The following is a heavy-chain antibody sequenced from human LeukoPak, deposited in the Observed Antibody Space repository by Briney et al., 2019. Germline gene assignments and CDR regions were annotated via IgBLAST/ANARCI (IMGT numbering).Heavy chain of an antibody. V-gene: IGHV4-39*01. Sequence: SETLSLTCTVSGGSISSSSYYWGWIRQPPGKGLEWIGSIYYSGSTYYNPSLKSRVTISADTSKNQFSLKLSSVTAADTAVYYCARSYYASSGVFDYWGQGTLVTVSS. CDR3: ARSYYASSGVFDY. CDR1: GGSISSSSYY. D-gene: IGHD3-22*01. J-gene: IGHJ4*02. CDR2: IYYSGST.